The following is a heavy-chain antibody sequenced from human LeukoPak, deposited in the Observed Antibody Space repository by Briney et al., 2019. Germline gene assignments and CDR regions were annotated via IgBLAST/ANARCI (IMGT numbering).Heavy chain of an antibody. Sequence: GGSLRLSCAASGFTFSNFPMTWVRQAPGKGLEWVSTISGGGGSTYYADSVKGRFTISRDNSKNTLYLQVNSLRAEDTAVYYCAKGGKWDVTPFDYWGQGTLVTVSS. CDR2: ISGGGGST. CDR3: AKGGKWDVTPFDY. D-gene: IGHD1-26*01. CDR1: GFTFSNFP. J-gene: IGHJ4*02. V-gene: IGHV3-23*01.